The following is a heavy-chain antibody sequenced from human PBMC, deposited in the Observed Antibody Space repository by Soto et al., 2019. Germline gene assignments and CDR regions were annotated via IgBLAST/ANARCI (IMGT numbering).Heavy chain of an antibody. CDR2: ISGSGTAT. D-gene: IGHD1-26*01. J-gene: IGHJ4*02. CDR3: AKSGPTNYFDY. Sequence: EVKLLESGGGLVQPGGSMRLSCEASGFPFWTYSMSWVRQAPRKGLEWVSGISGSGTATYYTDSVKGRFTVSRDNSEKMLFLQMNSLRADDTAVYYCAKSGPTNYFDYWGQGSLVTVSS. CDR1: GFPFWTYS. V-gene: IGHV3-23*01.